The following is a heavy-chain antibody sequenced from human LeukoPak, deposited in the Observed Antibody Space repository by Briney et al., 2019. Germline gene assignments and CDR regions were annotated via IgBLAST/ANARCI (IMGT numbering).Heavy chain of an antibody. J-gene: IGHJ4*02. Sequence: GGSLRLSCAASGFTVSSNYMSWVRQAPGKGLEWVSVIYSGGSTYYADSVKGRFTISRHNSKNTLYLQMNSLRAEDTAVYYCARELGYCSGGSCHYFDYWGQGTLVTASS. D-gene: IGHD2-15*01. CDR1: GFTVSSNY. V-gene: IGHV3-53*04. CDR3: ARELGYCSGGSCHYFDY. CDR2: IYSGGST.